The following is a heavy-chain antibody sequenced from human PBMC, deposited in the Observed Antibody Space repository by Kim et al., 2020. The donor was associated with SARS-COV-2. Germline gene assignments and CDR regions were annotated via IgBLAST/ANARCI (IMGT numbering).Heavy chain of an antibody. V-gene: IGHV3-23*01. D-gene: IGHD1-1*01. CDR3: AKSHVGTIAYFDY. Sequence: YADSVKGRFTNSRDNSKNTRYMQMNSMRAEDTAVYYCAKSHVGTIAYFDYWGQGTLVTVSS. J-gene: IGHJ4*02.